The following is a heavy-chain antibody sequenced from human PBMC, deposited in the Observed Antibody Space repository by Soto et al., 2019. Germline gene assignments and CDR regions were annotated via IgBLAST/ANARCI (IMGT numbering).Heavy chain of an antibody. CDR1: GFTFSSYS. D-gene: IGHD5-12*01. J-gene: IGHJ5*02. V-gene: IGHV3-48*01. Sequence: RLSGAASGFTFSSYSMNWVRQAPGKGLEWVSYISSSSSTIYYADSVKGRFTISRDNAKNSLYLQMNSLRAEDTAVYYCARGEGSSYDRLYNWFDPWGQGTLVTVSS. CDR2: ISSSSSTI. CDR3: ARGEGSSYDRLYNWFDP.